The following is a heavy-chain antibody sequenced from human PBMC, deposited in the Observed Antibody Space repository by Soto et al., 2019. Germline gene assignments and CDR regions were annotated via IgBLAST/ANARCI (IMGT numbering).Heavy chain of an antibody. J-gene: IGHJ4*02. CDR2: VYYTGGT. Sequence: PSETLSLTCTVSGGSISTYYWSWIRQPPGKGLEFIGYVYYTGGTNYNPSLKSRVTISVDTSKNQFSLKLSSVTTVDTAVYYCARDRGCGYYYDCWGQGTLVTVSS. CDR1: GGSISTYY. V-gene: IGHV4-59*01. D-gene: IGHD3-22*01. CDR3: ARDRGCGYYYDC.